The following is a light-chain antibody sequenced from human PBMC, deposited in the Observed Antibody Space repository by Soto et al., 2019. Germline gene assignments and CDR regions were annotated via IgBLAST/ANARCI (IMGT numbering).Light chain of an antibody. CDR1: QSVSSD. J-gene: IGKJ2*01. CDR3: HQYNNWPPYT. V-gene: IGKV3-15*01. CDR2: GAS. Sequence: EIVMTQSPDTLSVSPGERVTLSYRASQSVSSDLAWYQQKPGQAPRLLIYGASTRATDIAARFSGSGSGTEFTLTISSLQSEDFAVYYCHQYNNWPPYTFGQGTKLEIK.